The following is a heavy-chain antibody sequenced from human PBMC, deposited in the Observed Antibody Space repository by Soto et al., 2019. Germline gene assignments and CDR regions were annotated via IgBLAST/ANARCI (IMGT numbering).Heavy chain of an antibody. CDR2: ITTTSTYK. CDR3: AREKCSSTSCNHGMDV. J-gene: IGHJ6*02. V-gene: IGHV3-21*01. D-gene: IGHD2-2*01. CDR1: AFTFNNFP. Sequence: GGSLRHSCVASAFTFNNFPMHWVRQAPGKGLQWLASITTTSTYKYYADSVKGRFSISRDNAKNSLYLELTHLRSEDTAVYYCAREKCSSTSCNHGMDVWGLGTTVTVSS.